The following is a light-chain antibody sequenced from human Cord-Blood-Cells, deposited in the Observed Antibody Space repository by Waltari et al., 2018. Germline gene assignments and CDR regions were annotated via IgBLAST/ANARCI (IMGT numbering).Light chain of an antibody. J-gene: IGLJ3*02. CDR3: CSYAGSYTRV. CDR1: SSDVGGYNY. Sequence: QSALTQPRSVSGSPGQSVTISCTGTSSDVGGYNYVSWYQQHPGKAPKLVIYDVSRRPSGVLDRFSGSKSGNTASLTISGLQAEDEADYYCCSYAGSYTRVFGGGTKLTVL. CDR2: DVS. V-gene: IGLV2-11*01.